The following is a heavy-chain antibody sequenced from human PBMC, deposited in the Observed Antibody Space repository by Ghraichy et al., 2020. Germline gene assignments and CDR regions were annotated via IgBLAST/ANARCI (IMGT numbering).Heavy chain of an antibody. CDR1: GFTFSSYS. D-gene: IGHD6-19*01. CDR3: ARGGHISGWWEEVTGNGAHYYYYMDV. CDR2: ISSSSSTI. J-gene: IGHJ6*03. Sequence: GGSLRLSCAASGFTFSSYSMNWVRQAPGKGLEWVSYISSSSSTIYYADSVKGRFTISRDNAKNSLYLQMNSLRDEDTAVYYCARGGHISGWWEEVTGNGAHYYYYMDVWGKGTTVTVSS. V-gene: IGHV3-48*02.